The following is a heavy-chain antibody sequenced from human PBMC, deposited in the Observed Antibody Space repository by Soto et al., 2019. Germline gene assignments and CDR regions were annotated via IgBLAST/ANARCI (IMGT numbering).Heavy chain of an antibody. V-gene: IGHV1-3*04. D-gene: IGHD3-22*01. CDR1: GYTFSSYA. CDR2: INTGNGNT. J-gene: IGHJ4*02. Sequence: ASVKVSCKASGYTFSSYAIHWVRQAPGQRPEWMGWINTGNGNTNYAQKLQGRVTMTTDTSTSTAYMELRSLRSDDTAVYYCARNPPYAYYYDSSGYHDYWGQGTLVTVSS. CDR3: ARNPPYAYYYDSSGYHDY.